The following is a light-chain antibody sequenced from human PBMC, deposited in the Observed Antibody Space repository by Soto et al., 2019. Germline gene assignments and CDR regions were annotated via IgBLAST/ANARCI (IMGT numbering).Light chain of an antibody. CDR1: SSDVGGYSY. J-gene: IGLJ1*01. CDR2: DVS. Sequence: QSVLTQPASVSGSPGQSIAISCTGTSSDVGGYSYVSWYQQQPGKAPKLVISDVSNRPSGVSDRFSGSKSGNTASLTISGLQTEDEAEYYCASYTTSSTYVSGTGTKVTVL. CDR3: ASYTTSSTYV. V-gene: IGLV2-14*01.